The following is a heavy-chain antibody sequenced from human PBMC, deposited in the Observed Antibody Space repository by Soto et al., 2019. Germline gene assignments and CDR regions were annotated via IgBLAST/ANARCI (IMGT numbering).Heavy chain of an antibody. CDR2: ISAYNGNT. CDR3: AKSTGDYAIY. Sequence: QVQLVQSGAEVKKPGASVKFSCKASGYTFTSYGITWVRQAPGQGLEWMGWISAYNGNTNYAQKLQGRVTMTTDTSTSTANMELRSQRSDDTAVDYSAKSTGDYAIYWGQGTLVTVSS. D-gene: IGHD4-17*01. V-gene: IGHV1-18*01. CDR1: GYTFTSYG. J-gene: IGHJ4*02.